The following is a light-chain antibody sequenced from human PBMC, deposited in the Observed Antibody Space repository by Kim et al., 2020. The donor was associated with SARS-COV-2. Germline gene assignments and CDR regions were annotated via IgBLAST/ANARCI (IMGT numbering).Light chain of an antibody. CDR3: QQGYITPFT. CDR1: QSISSH. J-gene: IGKJ3*01. CDR2: AAS. Sequence: DIQMTQSPSSLSASVGDRVTITCRTTQSISSHLNWYQDKPGRAPKLLISAASTLQGGVPSRFSGSGSETDFTLTISSLQPEDFATYFCQQGYITPFTIGPGTKVDIK. V-gene: IGKV1-39*01.